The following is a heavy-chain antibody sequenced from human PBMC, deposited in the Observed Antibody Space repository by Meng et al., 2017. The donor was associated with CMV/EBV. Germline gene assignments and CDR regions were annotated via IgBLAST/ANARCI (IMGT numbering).Heavy chain of an antibody. Sequence: GGSLRLSCAASGFTFDDYTMHWVRQAPGKGLEWVSLISWDGGSTYYADSVKGRFTISRDNSKNTLYLQMNSLRAEDAAVYYCARDGTSDAFDIWGQGTMVTVSS. CDR2: ISWDGGST. J-gene: IGHJ3*02. D-gene: IGHD1-1*01. CDR3: ARDGTSDAFDI. CDR1: GFTFDDYT. V-gene: IGHV3-43*01.